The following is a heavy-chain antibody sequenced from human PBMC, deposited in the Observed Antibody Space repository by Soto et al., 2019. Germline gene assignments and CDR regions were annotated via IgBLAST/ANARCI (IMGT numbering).Heavy chain of an antibody. CDR2: IIPIFGTP. V-gene: IGHV1-69*13. CDR1: GGTFSSYA. Sequence: SVKVSCKASGGTFSSYAISWVRQAPGQGLEWMGGIIPIFGTPNYAQKFQGRVTITADESTSTAYMELNSLRSEDTAVYYCASLEIEMETINRAAYYGVMDFWDERTIITSSS. J-gene: IGHJ6*04. CDR3: ASLEIEMETINRAAYYGVMDF. D-gene: IGHD3-3*01.